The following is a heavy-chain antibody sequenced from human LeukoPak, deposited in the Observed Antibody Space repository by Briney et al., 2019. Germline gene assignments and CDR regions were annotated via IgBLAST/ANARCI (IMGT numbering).Heavy chain of an antibody. CDR1: GCSISSSSYY. J-gene: IGHJ4*02. D-gene: IGHD6-19*01. CDR2: SYYSGST. V-gene: IGHV4-39*01. CDR3: ASEGYSSGWYIVDY. Sequence: SETLSLTCTVSGCSISSSSYYWGWIRQPPGKGREWIGSSYYSGSTYYNPSLKSRGTISLDTSKNQFSLKLSSVTAADTAVYYCASEGYSSGWYIVDYWGQGILVTVSS.